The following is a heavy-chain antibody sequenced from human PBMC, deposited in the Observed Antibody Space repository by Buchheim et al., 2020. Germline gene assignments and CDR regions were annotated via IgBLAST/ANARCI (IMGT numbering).Heavy chain of an antibody. CDR2: INHSGST. CDR1: GGSISNSASYY. J-gene: IGHJ4*02. CDR3: ARGQRNYFDY. Sequence: QQQLQESGPGLVKPSETLSLTCTVSGGSISNSASYYWSWIRQPPGKGLEWIGEINHSGSTNYNPSLKSRVTISVDTSRNQFSLKVSSVTAADTAVYYCARGQRNYFDYWGQGTL. V-gene: IGHV4-39*07.